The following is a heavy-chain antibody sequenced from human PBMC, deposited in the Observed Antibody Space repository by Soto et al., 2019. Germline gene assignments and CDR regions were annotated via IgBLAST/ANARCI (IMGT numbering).Heavy chain of an antibody. J-gene: IGHJ6*02. CDR2: ISYDGSNK. CDR3: AKERGGYRLSLDV. CDR1: GFTFSSYG. V-gene: IGHV3-30*18. D-gene: IGHD3-22*01. Sequence: GGSLRLSCAASGFTFSSYGMHWVRQAPGKGLEWVAVISYDGSNKYYADSVKGRFTISRDNSKNTLYLQMNSLRAEDTAVYYCAKERGGYRLSLDVWGQGTTVTVSS.